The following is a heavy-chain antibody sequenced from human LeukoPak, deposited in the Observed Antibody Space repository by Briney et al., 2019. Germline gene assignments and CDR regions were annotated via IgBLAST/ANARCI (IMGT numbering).Heavy chain of an antibody. CDR3: AEDMQVDSSGWFDY. Sequence: GGSLRLSCAASGFTFSSYAMSWVRQAPGKGLEWVSAISGSGGSTYYADSVKGRFTISRDNSKNTLYLQMNSLRAEDTAVYYCAEDMQVDSSGWFDYWGQGTLVTVSS. CDR2: ISGSGGST. D-gene: IGHD6-19*01. CDR1: GFTFSSYA. J-gene: IGHJ4*02. V-gene: IGHV3-23*01.